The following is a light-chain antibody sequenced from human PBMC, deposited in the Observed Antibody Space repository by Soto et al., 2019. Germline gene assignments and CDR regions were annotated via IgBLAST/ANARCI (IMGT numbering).Light chain of an antibody. J-gene: IGKJ1*01. Sequence: DIQMTQSPSSLSASVGDRVTITCQASQDISNYLNWYQQKPGKAPKLLIYDASSLQSGVPSRFSGSGSGTEFTLTISGLQPDDFATYYCQHYNIYSPWTFGQGTKVEIK. CDR3: QHYNIYSPWT. V-gene: IGKV1-5*01. CDR1: QDISNY. CDR2: DAS.